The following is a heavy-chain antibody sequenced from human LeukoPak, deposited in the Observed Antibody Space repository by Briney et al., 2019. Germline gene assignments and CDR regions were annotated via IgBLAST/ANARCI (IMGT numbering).Heavy chain of an antibody. CDR1: GGSISSGSYY. V-gene: IGHV4-39*07. D-gene: IGHD3-22*01. J-gene: IGHJ4*02. Sequence: ASETLSLTCGVSGGSISSGSYYWGWIRQPPGKGLEWIGSIYYSGSTYYNPSLKSRVTISVDTSKSQFSLNLSSVTAADTAVYYCARGPNYYDSSGYPRLIDYWGQGILVTVSS. CDR2: IYYSGST. CDR3: ARGPNYYDSSGYPRLIDY.